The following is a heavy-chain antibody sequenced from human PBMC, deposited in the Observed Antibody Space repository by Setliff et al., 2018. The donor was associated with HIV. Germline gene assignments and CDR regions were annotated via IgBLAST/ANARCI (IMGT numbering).Heavy chain of an antibody. Sequence: PSETLSLTCTVSGDSVSSASYYWSWIRQPPGKGLEWIGYIYYSGTAKYNPSLKSRVTISVDTSKNQFSLKLGSVTAADTAGYYCASEAWTSYRSSSGYYYYYMDVWGKGTTVTVSS. CDR1: GDSVSSASYY. CDR2: IYYSGTA. CDR3: ASEAWTSYRSSSGYYYYYMDV. J-gene: IGHJ6*03. V-gene: IGHV4-61*01. D-gene: IGHD6-6*01.